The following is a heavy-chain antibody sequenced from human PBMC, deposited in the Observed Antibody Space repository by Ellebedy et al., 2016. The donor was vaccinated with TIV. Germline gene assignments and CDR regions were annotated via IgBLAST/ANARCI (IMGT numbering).Heavy chain of an antibody. V-gene: IGHV4-39*07. CDR3: ARVAGYSSSWYVFDY. CDR1: GGSISSSSYY. D-gene: IGHD6-13*01. J-gene: IGHJ4*02. Sequence: MPSETLSLTCTVSGGSISSSSYYWGWIRQPPGKGLEWIGSIYYSGSTYYNPSLKSRVTISVDTSKNQFSLKLSSVTAADTAVYYCARVAGYSSSWYVFDYWGQGTLVTVSS. CDR2: IYYSGST.